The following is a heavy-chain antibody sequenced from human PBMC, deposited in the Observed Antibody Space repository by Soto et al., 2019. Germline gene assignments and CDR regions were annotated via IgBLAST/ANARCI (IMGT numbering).Heavy chain of an antibody. D-gene: IGHD3-3*01. V-gene: IGHV3-33*01. CDR3: ARAEWDFWSGYYYGMDV. CDR2: IWYDGSNK. Sequence: QVQLVESGGGVVQPGRSLRLSCAASGFTFSSYGMHWVRQAPGKGLEWVAVIWYDGSNKYYADSVKGRFTISRDNSKNTLYLQMNSLRAEDTAVYYCARAEWDFWSGYYYGMDVWGQGTTVTVSS. CDR1: GFTFSSYG. J-gene: IGHJ6*02.